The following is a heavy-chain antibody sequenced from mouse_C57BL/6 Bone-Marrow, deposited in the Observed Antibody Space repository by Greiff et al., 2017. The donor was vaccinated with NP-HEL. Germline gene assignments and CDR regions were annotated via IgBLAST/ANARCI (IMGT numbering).Heavy chain of an antibody. CDR2: INPNNGGT. V-gene: IGHV1-22*01. CDR1: GYTFTDYN. J-gene: IGHJ2*01. D-gene: IGHD2-2*01. Sequence: VQLQQSGPELVKPGASVKMSCKASGYTFTDYNMHWVKQSHGKSLEWIGYINPNNGGTSYNQKFKGKATLTVNKSSSTAYMELRSLTSEDSAVYYCASPLWLRRDYFDYWGQGTTLTVSS. CDR3: ASPLWLRRDYFDY.